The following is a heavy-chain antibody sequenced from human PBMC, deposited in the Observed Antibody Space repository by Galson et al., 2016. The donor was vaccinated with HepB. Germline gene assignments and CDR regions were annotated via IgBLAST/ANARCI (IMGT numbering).Heavy chain of an antibody. CDR2: ISGSGVSI. Sequence: SLRLSCAASGFTITSYGMTWVRQAPGKGLEWVSAISGSGVSIYYADTVKGRFTISRDESKNTVYLQMNSLRDEDTAVYYCARSKLGNNFFYYYGMDVWGRGTTVTVSS. V-gene: IGHV3-23*01. CDR3: ARSKLGNNFFYYYGMDV. CDR1: GFTITSYG. D-gene: IGHD1-1*01. J-gene: IGHJ6*02.